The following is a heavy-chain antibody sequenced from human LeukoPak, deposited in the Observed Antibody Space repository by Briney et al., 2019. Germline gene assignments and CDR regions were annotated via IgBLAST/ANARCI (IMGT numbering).Heavy chain of an antibody. CDR3: ASSTGIVDMIGGSYYGMDV. CDR2: ISAHNGNT. D-gene: IGHD5-12*01. CDR1: GYTFTTYG. J-gene: IGHJ6*02. V-gene: IGHV1-18*01. Sequence: EASVRVSCEASGYTFTTYGITWVRQAPGQGLEGMGWISAHNGNTKYAQNLQGRVTMTTDTSARRAYMELRSLTSDDAAVYYCASSTGIVDMIGGSYYGMDVWGQGTTVSVSS.